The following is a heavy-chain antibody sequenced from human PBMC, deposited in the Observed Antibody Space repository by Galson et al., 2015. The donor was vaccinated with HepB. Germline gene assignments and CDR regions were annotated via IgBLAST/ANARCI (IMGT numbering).Heavy chain of an antibody. CDR3: ATDRRYCSSTSCSYNWFDP. Sequence: VKVSCKASGGTFSSYAISWVRQAPGKGLEWMGLVDPEDGETIYAEKFQGRVTITADTSTDTAYMELSSLRSEDTAVYYCATDRRYCSSTSCSYNWFDPWGQGTLVTVSS. D-gene: IGHD2-2*01. J-gene: IGHJ5*02. V-gene: IGHV1-69-2*01. CDR2: VDPEDGET. CDR1: GGTFSSYA.